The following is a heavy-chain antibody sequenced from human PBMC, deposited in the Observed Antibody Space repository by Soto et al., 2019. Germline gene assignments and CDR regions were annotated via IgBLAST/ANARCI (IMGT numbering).Heavy chain of an antibody. V-gene: IGHV4-39*02. J-gene: IGHJ4*02. D-gene: IGHD2-8*02. CDR3: ARDKITGLFDY. CDR2: FYYSGST. Sequence: SETLSLTCTVSGGSISSSSYSWGWIRQPPGKGPEWIGTFYYSGSTYYNPSLNSRVTISVDTTKNQFFLKLNSVTAADTAVYYCARDKITGLFDYWGQGTLVTVSS. CDR1: GGSISSSSYS.